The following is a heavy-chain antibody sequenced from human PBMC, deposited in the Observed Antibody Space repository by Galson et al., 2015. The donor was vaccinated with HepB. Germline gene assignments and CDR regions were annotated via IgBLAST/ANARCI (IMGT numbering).Heavy chain of an antibody. Sequence: CAISGDSVSSNSAAWNWIRQSPSRGLEWLGRTYYRSKWYNDYAESVKSRVTINPDTSKNQFSLQLSSVTPEDTAVYYCASIYSTAWDASDAFDTWGQGTMVTVSS. J-gene: IGHJ3*02. CDR2: TYYRSKWYN. V-gene: IGHV6-1*01. CDR1: GDSVSSNSAA. D-gene: IGHD2-8*02. CDR3: ASIYSTAWDASDAFDT.